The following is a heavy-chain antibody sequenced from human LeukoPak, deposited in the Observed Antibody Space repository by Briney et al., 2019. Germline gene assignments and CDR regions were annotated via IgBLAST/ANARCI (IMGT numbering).Heavy chain of an antibody. CDR2: IYYSGST. CDR3: ARDHSGSYRRRAFDI. CDR1: GGSISSYY. V-gene: IGHV4-59*01. Sequence: SETLSLTCTVSGGSISSYYWSWLRQPPGKGLEWVGYIYYSGSTNYNPSLKRRVTISVDTSKNQFSLKLSSVTAADTAVYYCARDHSGSYRRRAFDIRGQGTMVTVSS. D-gene: IGHD1-26*01. J-gene: IGHJ3*02.